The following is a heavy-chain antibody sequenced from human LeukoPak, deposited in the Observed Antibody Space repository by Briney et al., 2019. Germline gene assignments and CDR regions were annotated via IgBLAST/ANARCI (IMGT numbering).Heavy chain of an antibody. D-gene: IGHD2-15*01. CDR1: GYTFTSYG. J-gene: IGHJ4*02. Sequence: EASVKVSCKASGYTFTSYGISWVRQAPGQGLEWMGWISAYNGNTNYAQKLQGRVTMTTDTSTSTAYMELRSLRSDDTAVYYCARAVGNALVVVAATHLGYWGQGTLVTVSS. CDR2: ISAYNGNT. CDR3: ARAVGNALVVVAATHLGY. V-gene: IGHV1-18*01.